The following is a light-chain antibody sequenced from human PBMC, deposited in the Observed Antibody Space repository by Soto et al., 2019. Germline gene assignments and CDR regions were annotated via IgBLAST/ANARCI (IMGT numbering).Light chain of an antibody. CDR3: QEYSKWPLFT. V-gene: IGKV3-15*01. Sequence: EIVVTQSPGILSVSPGDRATLSCRASQSVSTNLAWYQQKPGQAPRLLIYAASTRATGIPARFTGSGSGTDFTLTISSLQSEDFAVYYCQEYSKWPLFTFGPGTRVDIK. CDR2: AAS. CDR1: QSVSTN. J-gene: IGKJ3*01.